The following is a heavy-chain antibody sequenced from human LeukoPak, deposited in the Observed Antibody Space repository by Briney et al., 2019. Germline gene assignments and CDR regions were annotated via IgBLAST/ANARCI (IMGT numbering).Heavy chain of an antibody. V-gene: IGHV4-61*08. CDR3: ARDRPGQWPDLVDY. J-gene: IGHJ4*02. Sequence: PSETLSLTCTVSGGSIRSGDYYWSWIRQPPGKGLEWIGYIYYSGSTNYNPSLKSRVTISVDTSKNQFSLKLSSVTAADTAVYYCARDRPGQWPDLVDYWGQGTLVTVSS. CDR1: GGSIRSGDYY. D-gene: IGHD6-19*01. CDR2: IYYSGST.